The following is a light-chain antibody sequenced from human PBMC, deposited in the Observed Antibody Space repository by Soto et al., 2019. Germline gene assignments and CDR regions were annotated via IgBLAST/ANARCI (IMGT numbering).Light chain of an antibody. Sequence: QSVLTQPPSASETPGQRVTISCSGSSSNIGSNTVNWYQQFPETAPKLLIFGNNQRPSGVPDRFSGSKSGTSASLAISGLQSEDEADYYCEAWDDSLIGVLFGGGTKVTVL. CDR3: EAWDDSLIGVL. CDR1: SSNIGSNT. V-gene: IGLV1-44*01. J-gene: IGLJ2*01. CDR2: GNN.